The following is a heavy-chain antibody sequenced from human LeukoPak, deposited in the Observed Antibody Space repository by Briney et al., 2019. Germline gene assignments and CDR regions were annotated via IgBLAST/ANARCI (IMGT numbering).Heavy chain of an antibody. V-gene: IGHV3-30*18. D-gene: IGHD4-17*01. CDR2: ISYDGSNK. Sequence: GRSLRLSCAASGFTFSSYGMHWVRQAPGKGLEWVAVISYDGSNKYYADSVKGRFTISRDNSKNTLYLQMNSLRAEDTAVYYCAKVGMTTVTSDAFDIWGQGTMVTVSS. J-gene: IGHJ3*02. CDR1: GFTFSSYG. CDR3: AKVGMTTVTSDAFDI.